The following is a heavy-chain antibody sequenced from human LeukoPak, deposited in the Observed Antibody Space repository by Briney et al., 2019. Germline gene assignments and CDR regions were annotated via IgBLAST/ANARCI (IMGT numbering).Heavy chain of an antibody. D-gene: IGHD6-13*01. CDR2: INWNGGST. CDR3: ARDPIAAAGTSPTFDY. CDR1: GFTFDDYG. J-gene: IGHJ4*02. Sequence: GGSLRLSCAASGFTFDDYGMSWVRQAPGKGLEWVSGINWNGGSTGYADSVKGRFTISRDNAKNSLYLQMNSLRAEDTALYYCARDPIAAAGTSPTFDYWGQGTLVTVSS. V-gene: IGHV3-20*04.